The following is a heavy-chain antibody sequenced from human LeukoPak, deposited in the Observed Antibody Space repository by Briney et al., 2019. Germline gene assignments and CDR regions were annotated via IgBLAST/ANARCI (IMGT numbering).Heavy chain of an antibody. CDR2: ISSSSSTI. V-gene: IGHV3-48*04. CDR1: GFTFSSYS. Sequence: GGSLRLSCAASGFTFSSYSMNWVRQAPGKGLEWVSYISSSSSTIYYADSVKGRFTISRDNAKNSLYLQMNSLRAEDTAVYYCARDSARNTQKLIAAAAPLGWFDPWGQGTLVTVSS. D-gene: IGHD6-13*01. CDR3: ARDSARNTQKLIAAAAPLGWFDP. J-gene: IGHJ5*02.